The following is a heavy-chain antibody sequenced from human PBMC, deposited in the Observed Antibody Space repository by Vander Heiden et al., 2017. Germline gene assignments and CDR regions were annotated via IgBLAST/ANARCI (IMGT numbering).Heavy chain of an antibody. V-gene: IGHV3-23*01. CDR1: GLTFSSTS. D-gene: IGHD1-20*01. Sequence: VQLLESGGGVVQPGGSLRLSCPASGLTFSSTSMKWVRQAPGKGLEWVSVSSGSGSNKYYADYVKGRFTISRDNSKNTLNLQMSSLRAEDTAVYYCAKDFGDNGFYYGLDVWGQGTTVTVSS. CDR3: AKDFGDNGFYYGLDV. J-gene: IGHJ6*02. CDR2: SSGSGSNK.